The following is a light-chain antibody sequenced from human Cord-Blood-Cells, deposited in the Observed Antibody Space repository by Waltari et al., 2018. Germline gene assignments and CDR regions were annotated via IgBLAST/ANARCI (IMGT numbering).Light chain of an antibody. Sequence: QSALTQPRSVSGSPGQSVTISCTGTSSDVGGYNYVSWYQQHPGKAPNLMIYDVSKRPSGVSNRFSGSKSGNTASLTISGLQAEDEADYYCSSYTSSSTPVFGGGTKLTVL. CDR1: SSDVGGYNY. V-gene: IGLV2-14*01. CDR2: DVS. CDR3: SSYTSSSTPV. J-gene: IGLJ3*02.